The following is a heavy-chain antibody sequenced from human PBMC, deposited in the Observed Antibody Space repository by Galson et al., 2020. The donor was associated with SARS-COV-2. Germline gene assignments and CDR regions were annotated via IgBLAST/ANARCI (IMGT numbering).Heavy chain of an antibody. CDR1: GYTFTNFY. CDR3: ARVGSGGSDY. Sequence: ASVKVSCKASGYTFTNFYVHWVRQAPGQGLDWMGITNPRDGHTNYAQTFQGRVTMTSDTSTSTVYMELTSLTSEDTAVYYCARVGSGGSDYWGQGTLVTVSS. V-gene: IGHV1-46*01. D-gene: IGHD2-15*01. J-gene: IGHJ4*02. CDR2: TNPRDGHT.